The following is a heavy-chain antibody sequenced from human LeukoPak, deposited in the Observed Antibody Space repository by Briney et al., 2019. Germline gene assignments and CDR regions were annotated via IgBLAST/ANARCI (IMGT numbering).Heavy chain of an antibody. CDR2: IYDGGST. CDR3: ARDNYILTGYYNAFDI. D-gene: IGHD3-9*01. J-gene: IGHJ3*02. CDR1: GSTVSSYF. V-gene: IGHV3-53*01. Sequence: GGSLRLSCAASGSTVSSYFMSWVRQAPGKRLEWVSVIYDGGSTDYADSVKGRFTISRDNSKSTLYLQMNSLRAEDTAVYYCARDNYILTGYYNAFDIWGQGTLVTVSS.